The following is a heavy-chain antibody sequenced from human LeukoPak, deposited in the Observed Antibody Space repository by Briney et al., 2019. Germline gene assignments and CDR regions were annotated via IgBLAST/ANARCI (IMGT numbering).Heavy chain of an antibody. J-gene: IGHJ5*02. Sequence: GGSLRLSCAASGFTVSSNYMTWVRQAPGKGLEWVSIIYSDSTTYYADSVRARFIISRDNSKNTLYLQMNSLRAEDTAVYYCARGGRYFDWLFQTRANWFDPWGQGTLVTVSS. CDR2: IYSDSTT. V-gene: IGHV3-66*01. CDR1: GFTVSSNY. D-gene: IGHD3-9*01. CDR3: ARGGRYFDWLFQTRANWFDP.